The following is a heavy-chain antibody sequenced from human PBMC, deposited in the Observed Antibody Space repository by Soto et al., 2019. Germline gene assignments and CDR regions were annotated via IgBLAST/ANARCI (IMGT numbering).Heavy chain of an antibody. CDR2: IYWDDDK. D-gene: IGHD2-15*01. CDR3: AYLPCSGGSCYWGSLSGMDV. CDR1: GFSLSTSGVG. V-gene: IGHV2-5*02. Sequence: QITLKESGPTLVKPTQTLTLTCTFSGFSLSTSGVGVAWIRQPPGKALEWLALIYWDDDKRYRPSLESRLTITKDASKNQVVLTMTNRDSVDTATYCGAYLPCSGGSCYWGSLSGMDVWGQGTTVTVSS. J-gene: IGHJ6*02.